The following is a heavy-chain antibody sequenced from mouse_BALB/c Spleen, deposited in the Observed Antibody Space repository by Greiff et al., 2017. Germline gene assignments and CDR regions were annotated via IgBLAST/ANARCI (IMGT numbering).Heavy chain of an antibody. CDR1: GYTFTSYW. V-gene: IGHV1-87*01. CDR3: ARSFSDY. CDR2: IYPGDGDT. Sequence: VQLQQSGAELARPGASVKLSCKASGYTFTSYWMQWVKQRPGQGLEWIGAIYPGDGDTRYTQKFKGKATLTADKSSSTAYMQLSSLASEDSAVYYCARSFSDYWGQGTTLTVSS. J-gene: IGHJ2*01.